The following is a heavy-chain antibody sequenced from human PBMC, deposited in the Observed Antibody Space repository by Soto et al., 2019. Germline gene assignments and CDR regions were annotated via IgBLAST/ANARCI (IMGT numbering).Heavy chain of an antibody. CDR3: ARPYYDFWSGYFAHYGMDV. V-gene: IGHV3-74*01. CDR1: GFTFSSYW. J-gene: IGHJ6*02. Sequence: PGGSLRLSCAASGFTFSSYWIHWVRQAPVKGLVWVSRINSDGSSTSYADSVKGRFTISRDNAKNTLYLQMNSLRAEDTAVYYCARPYYDFWSGYFAHYGMDVWGQGTTVTVSS. CDR2: INSDGSST. D-gene: IGHD3-3*01.